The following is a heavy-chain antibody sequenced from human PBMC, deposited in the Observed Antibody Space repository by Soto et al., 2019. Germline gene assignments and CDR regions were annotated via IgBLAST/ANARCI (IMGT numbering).Heavy chain of an antibody. CDR1: GGSVSSGSYY. V-gene: IGHV4-61*01. CDR3: ARETFRQSGYFQH. Sequence: QVQLQESGPGLVKPSETLSLTCTVSGGSVSSGSYYWSWIRQPPGKGLEWIGYIYYSGSTNYNPSLKSRVTISVDTSKNQFSLKLSSVTAADTAVYYCARETFRQSGYFQHWGQGTLVTVSS. CDR2: IYYSGST. J-gene: IGHJ1*01. D-gene: IGHD6-25*01.